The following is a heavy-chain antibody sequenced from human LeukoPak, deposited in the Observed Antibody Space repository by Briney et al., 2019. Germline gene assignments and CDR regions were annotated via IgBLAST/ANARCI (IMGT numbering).Heavy chain of an antibody. CDR3: ARANYYDPYWYFDL. J-gene: IGHJ2*01. CDR2: IYYSGST. Sequence: PSETLSLTCTVSGGSISSGDYYWSWIRQPPGKGLEWIGYIYYSGSTYHNPSLKSRVTISVDTSKNQFSLKLSSVTAADTAVYYCARANYYDPYWYFDLWGRGTLVTVSS. V-gene: IGHV4-61*08. D-gene: IGHD3-22*01. CDR1: GGSISSGDYY.